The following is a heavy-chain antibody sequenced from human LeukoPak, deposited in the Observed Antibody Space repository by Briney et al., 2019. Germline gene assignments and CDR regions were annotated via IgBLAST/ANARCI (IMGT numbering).Heavy chain of an antibody. CDR3: ARVDKVAAAEKRSRSGWPFYYYGMDV. D-gene: IGHD6-19*01. CDR2: IYHSGST. J-gene: IGHJ6*02. Sequence: SETLSLTCAVSGGSISSGGYSWSWIRQPPGKGLEWIGYIYHSGSTYYNPSLKSRVTISVDRSKNQFSLKLSSVTAADTAVYYCARVDKVAAAEKRSRSGWPFYYYGMDVWGQGTTVTVSS. CDR1: GGSISSGGYS. V-gene: IGHV4-30-2*01.